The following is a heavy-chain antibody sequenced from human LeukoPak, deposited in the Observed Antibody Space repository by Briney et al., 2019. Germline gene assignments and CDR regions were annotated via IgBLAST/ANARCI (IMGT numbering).Heavy chain of an antibody. CDR3: ARHGTSGTNLNWFDS. D-gene: IGHD1-1*01. CDR2: IYYSGST. V-gene: IGHV4-59*01. Sequence: SETQSLTCTVSGGSISSFYWSWIRQPPGKGLEWIGYIYYSGSTNYNPSLKSRVTISVDTSKNQFSLKLSSVTAADTAVYYCARHGTSGTNLNWFDSWGQGTLVTVSS. CDR1: GGSISSFY. J-gene: IGHJ5*01.